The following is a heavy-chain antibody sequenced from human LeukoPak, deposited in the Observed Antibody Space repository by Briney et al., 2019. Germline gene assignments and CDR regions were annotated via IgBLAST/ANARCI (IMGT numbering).Heavy chain of an antibody. CDR3: TSSDSGSYVRREYYFDY. Sequence: GGSLRLSCAASGFTFSSYTMNWVRQAPGKGLEWVSIISSGSSYIHYADSVKGRFTISRDNAKNSLYLQMNSLKTEDTAVYYCTSSDSGSYVRREYYFDYWGQGTLVTVSS. D-gene: IGHD1-26*01. J-gene: IGHJ4*02. CDR1: GFTFSSYT. CDR2: ISSGSSYI. V-gene: IGHV3-21*04.